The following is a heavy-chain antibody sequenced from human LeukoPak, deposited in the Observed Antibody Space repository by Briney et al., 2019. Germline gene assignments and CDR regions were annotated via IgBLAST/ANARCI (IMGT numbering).Heavy chain of an antibody. Sequence: GGSLRLSCAASGFTFSGYSMNWVRQAPGKGLEWVSSISASSSYIYYADSVEGRFTISRDNAKNSLYLQMNSLRAEDTAVYYCARRAGYNYYFDYWGQGALVTVSS. CDR2: ISASSSYI. V-gene: IGHV3-21*01. J-gene: IGHJ4*02. CDR1: GFTFSGYS. CDR3: ARRAGYNYYFDY. D-gene: IGHD5-24*01.